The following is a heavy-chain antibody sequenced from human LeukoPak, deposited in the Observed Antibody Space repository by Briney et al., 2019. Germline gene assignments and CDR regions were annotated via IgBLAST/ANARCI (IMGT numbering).Heavy chain of an antibody. CDR3: VREAGYCAPVCVKTNWFDP. J-gene: IGHJ5*02. CDR1: GFPFSSHA. Sequence: GGSLRLSCAASGFPFSSHAMSWVRQPPGKGLEWVAAISNGKTYYADSVRGRFAISRDDSTNTVYLHMNSLRDADTALYHCVREAGYCAPVCVKTNWFDPWGQGTLVTVSS. D-gene: IGHD2-15*01. CDR2: ISNGKT. V-gene: IGHV3-23*01.